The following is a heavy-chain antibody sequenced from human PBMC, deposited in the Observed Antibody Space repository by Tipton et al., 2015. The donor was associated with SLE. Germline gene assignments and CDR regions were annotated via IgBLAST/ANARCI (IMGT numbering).Heavy chain of an antibody. V-gene: IGHV4-61*02. CDR2: IYTSGST. CDR1: GGSISSGSYY. D-gene: IGHD6-13*01. Sequence: TLSLTCTVSGGSISSGSYYWSWIRQPAGKGLEWIGRIYTSGSTNYNPSLKSRVTISVDTSKNQFSLKLSSVTAADTAGYYCARVTAAAGFDYWGQGTLVTVSS. CDR3: ARVTAAAGFDY. J-gene: IGHJ4*02.